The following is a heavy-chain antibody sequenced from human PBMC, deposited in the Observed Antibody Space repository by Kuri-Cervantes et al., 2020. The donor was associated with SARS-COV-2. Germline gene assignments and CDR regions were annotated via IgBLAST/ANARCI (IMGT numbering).Heavy chain of an antibody. J-gene: IGHJ4*02. Sequence: LSLTCAASGFTFSSYAMSWVRQAPGKGLEWVSAISGSGGSTYYADSVKGRFTISRDNSKNTLYLQMNTLRADDAAVYYCAKYMVGAAPFDSWGQGTLVTVSS. D-gene: IGHD1-26*01. CDR3: AKYMVGAAPFDS. V-gene: IGHV3-23*01. CDR1: GFTFSSYA. CDR2: ISGSGGST.